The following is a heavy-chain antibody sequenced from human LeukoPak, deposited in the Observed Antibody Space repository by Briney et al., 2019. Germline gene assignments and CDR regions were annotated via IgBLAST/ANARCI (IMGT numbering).Heavy chain of an antibody. CDR3: ARGKPTVTTSDYYYYYYMDV. J-gene: IGHJ6*03. D-gene: IGHD4-11*01. CDR2: INPNSGGT. CDR1: GYAFTGYY. V-gene: IGHV1-2*02. Sequence: GASVKVSCKASGYAFTGYYMHWVRQAPGQGLEWMGWINPNSGGTNYAQKFQGRVTMTRDTSISTAYMELSRLRSDDTAVYYCARGKPTVTTSDYYYYYYMDVWGKGTTVTVSS.